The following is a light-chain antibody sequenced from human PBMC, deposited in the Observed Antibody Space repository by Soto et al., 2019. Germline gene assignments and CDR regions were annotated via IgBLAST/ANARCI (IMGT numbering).Light chain of an antibody. CDR3: QQRSNWPPRT. CDR2: DAS. J-gene: IGKJ4*01. V-gene: IGKV3-11*01. Sequence: EIILTQSPATLSLSPGERATLSCRASQSINTYLAWYQQKPGQAPRLLIYDASNRATGIPARFSGSGSGTDFTLTISSLESEDFAFFYCQQRSNWPPRTFGGVTKVEIK. CDR1: QSINTY.